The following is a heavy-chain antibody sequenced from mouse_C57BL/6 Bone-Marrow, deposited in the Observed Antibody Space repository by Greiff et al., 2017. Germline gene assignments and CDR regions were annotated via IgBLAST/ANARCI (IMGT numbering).Heavy chain of an antibody. Sequence: VQLQQPGAELVKPGASVKMSCKASGYSFTSYWITWVKQRPGQGLEWIGDIYPGSGSTNYNETFKSKDTLTVDTSTSTAYMQLSRLAAEDSAVYYCVRERGLLPYAMDYWGQGTSVTVSS. CDR1: GYSFTSYW. J-gene: IGHJ4*01. V-gene: IGHV1-55*01. D-gene: IGHD1-1*01. CDR2: IYPGSGST. CDR3: VRERGLLPYAMDY.